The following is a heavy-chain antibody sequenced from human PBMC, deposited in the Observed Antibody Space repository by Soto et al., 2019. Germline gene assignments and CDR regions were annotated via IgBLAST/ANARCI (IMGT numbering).Heavy chain of an antibody. CDR2: ISSSSSTI. Sequence: EVQLVESGGGLVQPGGSLRLSCAASGFTFSSYSMNWVRQAPGKGLEWVSYISSSSSTIYYADSEKGRFTISRDNAKNSRYLQMNSLRAEDTAVYYCARDRVLGFKGVVITGGVDYYGMDVWGQGTTVTVSS. J-gene: IGHJ6*02. V-gene: IGHV3-48*01. CDR1: GFTFSSYS. CDR3: ARDRVLGFKGVVITGGVDYYGMDV. D-gene: IGHD3-3*01.